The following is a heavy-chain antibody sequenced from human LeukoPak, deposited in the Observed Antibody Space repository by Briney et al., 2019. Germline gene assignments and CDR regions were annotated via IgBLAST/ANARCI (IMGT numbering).Heavy chain of an antibody. V-gene: IGHV3-48*03. CDR1: GFTFSSYE. J-gene: IGHJ4*02. CDR3: ARDPGTRIDY. Sequence: GGSLRLSCAASGFTFSSYEMNWVRQAPGKGLEWVSYISSSGSTIYYADSVKGRFTISRDNAKNSLYLQVNSLTAEDTAVYYCARDPGTRIDYWGQGTLVTVSS. CDR2: ISSSGSTI.